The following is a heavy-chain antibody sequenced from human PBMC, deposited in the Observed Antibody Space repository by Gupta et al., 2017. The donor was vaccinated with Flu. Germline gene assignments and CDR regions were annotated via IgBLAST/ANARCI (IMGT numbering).Heavy chain of an antibody. J-gene: IGHJ4*02. CDR2: VDNDGSGT. D-gene: IGHD2-21*02. CDR1: GFPFSNYW. V-gene: IGHV3-74*01. CDR3: ATVFEY. Sequence: EVQLVQSGGGLVQPGGSLRLSCAAPGFPFSNYWMHWVRQVPGKGLVWVSRVDNDGSGTSYADSVKGLFTISRDNAKNTLYLQMNSLRAEDTAVYYCATVFEYWCQGTLVTVSS.